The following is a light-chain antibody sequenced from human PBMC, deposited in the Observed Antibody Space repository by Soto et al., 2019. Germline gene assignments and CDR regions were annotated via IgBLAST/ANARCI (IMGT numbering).Light chain of an antibody. J-gene: IGKJ2*01. V-gene: IGKV2-28*01. Sequence: DIVMTQSPLSLPVTPGEPASISCRSSQSLLHSNGYNYLDWYLQKPGQSPQLLIYLGSNRASGDPDRFSGSGSGTDFTLKISRVEAEDVGVYYCMQALQTPPHTFGQGTKLEIK. CDR2: LGS. CDR1: QSLLHSNGYNY. CDR3: MQALQTPPHT.